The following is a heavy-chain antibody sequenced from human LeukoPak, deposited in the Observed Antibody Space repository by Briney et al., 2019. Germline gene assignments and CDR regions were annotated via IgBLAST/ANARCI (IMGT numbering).Heavy chain of an antibody. D-gene: IGHD3-10*01. V-gene: IGHV1-69*05. CDR2: IIPIFGTA. J-gene: IGHJ3*02. CDR3: ASDRLRGVRAFDI. CDR1: GGTFSSYA. Sequence: SVKVSCKASGGTFSSYAISWVRQAPGQGLEWMGRIIPIFGTANYAQKFQGRVTITTDESTSTAYMELSSLRSEDTAVYYCASDRLRGVRAFDIWGQGTMVIVSS.